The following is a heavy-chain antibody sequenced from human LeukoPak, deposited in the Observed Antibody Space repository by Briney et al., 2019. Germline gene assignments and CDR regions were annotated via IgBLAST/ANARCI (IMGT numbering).Heavy chain of an antibody. CDR1: GYSFTSYG. D-gene: IGHD6-19*01. CDR2: ISGYNDDT. V-gene: IGHV1-18*01. J-gene: IGHJ4*02. CDR3: AREEGIRGNVVVAGSPFDY. Sequence: GESLKISCKGSGYSFTSYGINWVRQAPGQGLEWMGWISGYNDDTHYAQKFQGRVTMTTDTSTSTAYMELRSLRSDDTAVYYCAREEGIRGNVVVAGSPFDYWGQGTLVTVSS.